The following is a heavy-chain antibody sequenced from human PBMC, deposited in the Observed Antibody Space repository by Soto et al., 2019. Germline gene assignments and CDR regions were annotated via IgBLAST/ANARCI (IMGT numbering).Heavy chain of an antibody. CDR1: GYTFTNND. CDR2: MNPGSGDT. Sequence: ASVKVSCKASGYTFTNNDVSWVRQATGQGLEWMGWMNPGSGDTGYAQKFQGRVTMTRDISIATAYMELNSLTSEDTAIYYCARMESFGSLNWFDPCGQGTMVTVYS. D-gene: IGHD5-18*01. V-gene: IGHV1-8*02. CDR3: ARMESFGSLNWFDP. J-gene: IGHJ5*02.